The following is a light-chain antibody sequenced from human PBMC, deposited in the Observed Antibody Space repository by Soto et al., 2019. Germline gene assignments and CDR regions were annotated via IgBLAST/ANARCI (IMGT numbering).Light chain of an antibody. V-gene: IGLV2-23*01. CDR1: SSDVGTYNL. J-gene: IGLJ3*02. CDR2: EGS. Sequence: QSVLTQPASVSGSPGQSITISCTGTSSDVGTYNLVSWYQQHPDKAPKVMIYEGSRRPVGVSNRFSGSKSGNTASLRISGLQAEDEADYYCCSYAGSNTWVFGGGTKLTVL. CDR3: CSYAGSNTWV.